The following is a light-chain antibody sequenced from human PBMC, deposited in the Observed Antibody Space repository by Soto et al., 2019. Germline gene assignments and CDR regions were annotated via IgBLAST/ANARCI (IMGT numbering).Light chain of an antibody. CDR3: QQYVTSSPRT. CDR2: GIS. Sequence: EIVMTQSPASLSVSPGERATLSCRASQSVRSGYLAWYQQKPGQAPRLLMYGISRRATGIPDRFSGSGSGTDFTLTITRLEPEDFAVYYCQQYVTSSPRTFGQGTKVDIK. J-gene: IGKJ1*01. CDR1: QSVRSGY. V-gene: IGKV3-20*01.